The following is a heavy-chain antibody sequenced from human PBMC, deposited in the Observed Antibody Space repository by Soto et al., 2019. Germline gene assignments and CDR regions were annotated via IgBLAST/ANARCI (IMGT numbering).Heavy chain of an antibody. CDR3: SRQASDFWSGKPQYYMDV. J-gene: IGHJ6*03. CDR1: GFTFSGSA. CDR2: IRSKANNYAT. V-gene: IGHV3-73*01. Sequence: EVQLVESGGGLVQPGGSLKLSCAASGFTFSGSAMHWVRQASGKGLEWVGRIRSKANNYATAYGASVKGRFTISRDDSKNTAHLQMNSLKTEDTAVYYCSRQASDFWSGKPQYYMDVWGKGTTVTVSS. D-gene: IGHD3-3*01.